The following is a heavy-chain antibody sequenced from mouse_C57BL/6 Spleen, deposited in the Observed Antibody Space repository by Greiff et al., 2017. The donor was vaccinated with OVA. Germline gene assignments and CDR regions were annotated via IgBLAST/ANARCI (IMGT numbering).Heavy chain of an antibody. CDR3: ARKGLVTWYFDY. J-gene: IGHJ2*01. CDR1: GYTFTSYW. CDR2: IDPSDSYT. Sequence: QVQLQQPGAELVMPGASVKLSCKASGYTFTSYWMHWVKQRPGQGLEWIGEIDPSDSYTNSNQKFKGKSTLTVDTSSSTDYKQLSSLTSENSGVYYCARKGLVTWYFDYWGQGTTLTVSS. V-gene: IGHV1-69*01. D-gene: IGHD2-1*01.